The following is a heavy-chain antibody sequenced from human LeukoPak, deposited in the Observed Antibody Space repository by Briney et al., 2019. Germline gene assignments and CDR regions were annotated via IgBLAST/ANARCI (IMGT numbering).Heavy chain of an antibody. CDR2: ISGSGGNT. CDR3: TTLTVTTGFEAFDY. V-gene: IGHV3-23*01. D-gene: IGHD4-17*01. J-gene: IGHJ4*02. CDR1: GFIFSSYA. Sequence: GSLRLSCAASGFIFSSYAMSWVRQAPGKGLEWVSGISGSGGNTYNADSVTGRFTISRDNAKNSLYLQMNSLKTEDTAVYYCTTLTVTTGFEAFDYWGQGTLVTVSS.